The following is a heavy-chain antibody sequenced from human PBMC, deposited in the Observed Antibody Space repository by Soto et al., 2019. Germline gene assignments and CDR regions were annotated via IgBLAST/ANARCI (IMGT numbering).Heavy chain of an antibody. CDR2: VYSSGTT. D-gene: IGHD3-10*01. J-gene: IGHJ4*02. Sequence: QVQLQESGPGLVKLSETLSLTCRVSGGSINSYWWSWIRQPAGKGLEWIGRVYSSGTTDYNPSLNSRATLSVETSKNQFSLKLSSVTAADTAVYYCARDIGSYAYGEGYWGQGIQVTVSS. CDR1: GGSINSYW. V-gene: IGHV4-4*07. CDR3: ARDIGSYAYGEGY.